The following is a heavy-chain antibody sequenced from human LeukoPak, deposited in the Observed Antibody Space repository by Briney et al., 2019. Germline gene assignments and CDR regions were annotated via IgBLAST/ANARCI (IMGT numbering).Heavy chain of an antibody. V-gene: IGHV4-34*01. CDR3: ARGLRVWQQGFDP. CDR2: INRSGST. J-gene: IGHJ5*02. CDR1: GVSFSGYY. D-gene: IGHD6-13*01. Sequence: PSETLSLTCAVYGVSFSGYYWGWLRPPPGKGLEGIGEINRSGSTNYDPSLKSRVTISVDTSKNQFSLKLSSVTAADTAVYYCARGLRVWQQGFDPWGQGTRVTVSS.